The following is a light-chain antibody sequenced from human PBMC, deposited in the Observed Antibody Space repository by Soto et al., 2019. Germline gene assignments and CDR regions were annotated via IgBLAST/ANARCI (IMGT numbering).Light chain of an antibody. CDR3: QQYGRSPFT. CDR1: QSVSSND. J-gene: IGKJ3*01. Sequence: EIVMTQSPGTLSLSPGERATLSCRASQSVSSNDFAWYQQKPGQASRLLICGASSRAAGIPDRFSGSGSGTDFTLTISRLEPEDFAVYYCQQYGRSPFTFGPGTQVDFK. V-gene: IGKV3-20*01. CDR2: GAS.